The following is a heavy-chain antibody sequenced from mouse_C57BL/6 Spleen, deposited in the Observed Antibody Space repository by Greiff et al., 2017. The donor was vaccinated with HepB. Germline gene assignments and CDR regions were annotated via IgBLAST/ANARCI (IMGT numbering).Heavy chain of an antibody. D-gene: IGHD2-3*01. CDR2: IDPEDGET. CDR3: ASDGYYYAMDY. J-gene: IGHJ4*01. CDR1: GFNIKDYY. Sequence: EVKLVESGAELVKPGASVKLSCTASGFNIKDYYMHWVKQRTEQGLEWIGRIDPEDGETKYAPKFQDKANITADTSSNTAYLQLSSLTSEDTAVYYCASDGYYYAMDYWGQGTSVTVSS. V-gene: IGHV14-2*01.